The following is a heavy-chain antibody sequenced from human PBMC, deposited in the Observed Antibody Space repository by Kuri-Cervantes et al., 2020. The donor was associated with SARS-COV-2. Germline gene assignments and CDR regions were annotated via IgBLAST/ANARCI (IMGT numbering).Heavy chain of an antibody. V-gene: IGHV3-7*01. D-gene: IGHD3-16*02. Sequence: GESLKISCAASGLTVSSNYMSWVRQAPGKGLEWVANIKQDGSEKYYVDSVKGRFTISRDNAKNSLYLQMNSLRAEDTAVYYCARDILSFLGTHYFDYWGQGTLVTVSS. CDR2: IKQDGSEK. CDR1: GLTVSSNY. J-gene: IGHJ4*02. CDR3: ARDILSFLGTHYFDY.